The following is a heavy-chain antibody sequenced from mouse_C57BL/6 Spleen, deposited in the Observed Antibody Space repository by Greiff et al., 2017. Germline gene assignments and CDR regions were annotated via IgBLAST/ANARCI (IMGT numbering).Heavy chain of an antibody. D-gene: IGHD6-1*01. V-gene: IGHV5-4*03. CDR3: ARGLSGSRGDYFDY. J-gene: IGHJ2*01. CDR1: GFTFSSYA. Sequence: EVKVVESGGGLVKPGGSLKLSCAASGFTFSSYAMSWVRQTPEKRLEWVATISDGGSYTYYPANGKGRFTISRDNAKSNLYLQMSHLKSEDTAMYYCARGLSGSRGDYFDYWGQGTTLTVSS. CDR2: ISDGGSYT.